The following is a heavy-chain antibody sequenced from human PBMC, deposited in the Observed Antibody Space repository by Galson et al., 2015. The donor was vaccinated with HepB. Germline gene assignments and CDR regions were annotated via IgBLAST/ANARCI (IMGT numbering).Heavy chain of an antibody. Sequence: AILSLSGTVSVSSISSYFWSWIRQPPGMGLEWVGYIHYSGITNYNPSLRSRLTVLIDMSKNKFSLRLRSVTAADKAVYYCARRRDASGCIDYWGQGTLVTVSS. CDR2: IHYSGIT. J-gene: IGHJ4*02. CDR1: VSSISSYF. V-gene: IGHV4-59*01. D-gene: IGHD5-24*01. CDR3: ARRRDASGCIDY.